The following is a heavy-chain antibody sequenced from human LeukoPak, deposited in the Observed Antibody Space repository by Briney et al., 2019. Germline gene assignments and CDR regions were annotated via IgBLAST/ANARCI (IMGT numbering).Heavy chain of an antibody. V-gene: IGHV4-59*11. Sequence: EASETLSLTCTVSGGSISSHYWSWIRQPPGKGLEWIGYIYYSGSTNYNPSLKSRVTISVDTSKNQFSLKLSSVTAADTAVYYCARDLFPHYYYDSSVYWGQGTLVTVSS. CDR3: ARDLFPHYYYDSSVY. J-gene: IGHJ4*02. CDR2: IYYSGST. CDR1: GGSISSHY. D-gene: IGHD3-22*01.